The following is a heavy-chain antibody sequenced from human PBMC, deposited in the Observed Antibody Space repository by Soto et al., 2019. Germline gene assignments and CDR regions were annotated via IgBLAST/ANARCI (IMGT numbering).Heavy chain of an antibody. CDR3: ARLGGYDEYYSYVMDV. CDR2: IYTSGST. CDR1: GGSLSSYY. V-gene: IGHV4-4*07. Sequence: SETLSLTCTVSGGSLSSYYWSWIRQPAGKGVEWIGRIYTSGSTNYNPTLKSRGTMSVDTSKNQFSRKLSSVTAADTVVYYCARLGGYDEYYSYVMDVWGQGTTFTVSS. J-gene: IGHJ6*02. D-gene: IGHD3-16*01.